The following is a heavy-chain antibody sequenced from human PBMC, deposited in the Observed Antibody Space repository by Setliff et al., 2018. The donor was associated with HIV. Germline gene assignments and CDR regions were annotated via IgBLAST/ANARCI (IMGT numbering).Heavy chain of an antibody. CDR2: IIPIFDTT. CDR3: ARDHYYGSGSYYNGDYFDY. D-gene: IGHD3-10*01. Sequence: ASVKVSCKASGYRFSTYGISWVRQAPGQGLEWMGGIIPIFDTTNYAQKFQGRVTMTRDTSTSTVYMELSSLRSEDTAVYYCARDHYYGSGSYYNGDYFDYWGQGTLVTVSS. CDR1: GYRFSTYG. V-gene: IGHV1-69*05. J-gene: IGHJ4*02.